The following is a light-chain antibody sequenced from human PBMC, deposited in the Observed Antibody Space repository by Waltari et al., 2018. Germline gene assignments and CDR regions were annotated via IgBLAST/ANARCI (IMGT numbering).Light chain of an antibody. CDR1: CLRTYF. CDR2: GKN. V-gene: IGLV3-19*01. CDR3: SSRDSSGNHVL. Sequence: SSGLTPDPAVSVALGQTVRITCKGDCLRTYFAICYQQKPGQAPLLVIYGKNNRPSGIPDRFSGSSSEDTTSLTITGAQAEDEADYFCSSRDSSGNHVLFGGGTKLTVL. J-gene: IGLJ3*02.